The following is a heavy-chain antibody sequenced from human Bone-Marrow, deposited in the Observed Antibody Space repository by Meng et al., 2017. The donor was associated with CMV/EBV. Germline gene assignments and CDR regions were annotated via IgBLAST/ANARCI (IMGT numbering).Heavy chain of an antibody. D-gene: IGHD6-13*01. J-gene: IGHJ4*02. CDR1: GGTFSSYT. CDR3: ARDVEQLRSGGYGSSAFDY. CDR2: IIPILGIA. Sequence: SVKVSCKASGGTFSSYTTSWVRQAPGQGLEWMGRIIPILGIANYAQEFQGRVTITAGESTSTAYMELSSLRSDDTAVYYCARDVEQLRSGGYGSSAFDYWGQGTLVTVSS. V-gene: IGHV1-69*04.